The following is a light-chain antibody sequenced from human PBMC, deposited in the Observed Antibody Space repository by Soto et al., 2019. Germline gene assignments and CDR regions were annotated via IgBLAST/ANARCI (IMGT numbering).Light chain of an antibody. CDR3: QQYGSSGT. J-gene: IGKJ1*01. CDR2: GAS. Sequence: EIVLTQSPGTLSLSPGERATLSCRASQSVSNNYLAWYQQKPGQAPRLLIYGASNRATGIPDRFSGSGCGKDFTLTISRLEPEDFAVYYCQQYGSSGTFGQGTKVDIK. V-gene: IGKV3-20*01. CDR1: QSVSNNY.